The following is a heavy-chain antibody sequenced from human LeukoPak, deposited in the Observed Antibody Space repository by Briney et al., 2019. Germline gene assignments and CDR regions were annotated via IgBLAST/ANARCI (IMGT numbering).Heavy chain of an antibody. CDR1: GFTFSSYA. CDR2: ISGSGGST. CDR3: AKDQRFGELFLNFDY. V-gene: IGHV3-23*01. Sequence: PGXSLRLSCAASGFTFSSYAMSWVRQAPGKGLEWVSAISGSGGSTYYADSVKGRFTISRDNSKNTLYLQMNSLRAEDTAVYYCAKDQRFGELFLNFDYWGQGTLVTVSS. D-gene: IGHD3-10*01. J-gene: IGHJ4*02.